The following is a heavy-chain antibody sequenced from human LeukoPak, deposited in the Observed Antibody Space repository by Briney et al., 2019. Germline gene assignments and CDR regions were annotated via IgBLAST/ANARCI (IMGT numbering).Heavy chain of an antibody. J-gene: IGHJ6*02. D-gene: IGHD6-13*01. V-gene: IGHV3-9*01. CDR2: ISWNSGSI. CDR1: GFTFDDYA. Sequence: PGGSLRLSCAASGFTFDDYATHWVRHAPGKGLEWVSGISWNSGSIGYADSVKGRFTISRDNAKNSLYLQMNSLRAEDTALYYCAKDLTYGIAAAGNDYYYGMDVWGQGTTVTVSS. CDR3: AKDLTYGIAAAGNDYYYGMDV.